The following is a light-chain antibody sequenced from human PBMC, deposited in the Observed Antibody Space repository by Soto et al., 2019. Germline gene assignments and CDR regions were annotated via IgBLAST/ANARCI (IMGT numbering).Light chain of an antibody. CDR3: QHYNSYSEA. J-gene: IGKJ1*01. V-gene: IGKV1-5*03. Sequence: DIQMTQSHSTLSVSVGDRVTITCRASLTISSWLAWDQQTPGKAPKLLIYKASTFKSGVPSRFSGSGSGTDFTLTISSLQPDDFANYYCQHYNSYSEAFGQGTKVELK. CDR1: LTISSW. CDR2: KAS.